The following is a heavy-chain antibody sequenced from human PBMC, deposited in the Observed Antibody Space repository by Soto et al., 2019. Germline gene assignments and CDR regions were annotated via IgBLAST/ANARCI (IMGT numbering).Heavy chain of an antibody. J-gene: IGHJ4*02. CDR2: VYHSGST. CDR3: TRDFGYGGYGDY. V-gene: IGHV4-4*02. CDR1: GGSISSSNW. D-gene: IGHD5-12*01. Sequence: QVQLQESGPGLVKPSGTLSLTCAVSGGSISSSNWWSWVRQPPGKGVEWSGEVYHSGSTNSNPSLKRRVTIPVDKAKTQLSLTLSSVTAADTAVYYCTRDFGYGGYGDYWGQGPLVTVSS.